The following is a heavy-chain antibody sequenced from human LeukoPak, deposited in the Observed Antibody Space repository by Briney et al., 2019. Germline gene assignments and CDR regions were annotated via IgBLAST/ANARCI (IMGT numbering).Heavy chain of an antibody. J-gene: IGHJ6*03. Sequence: PGGSLRLSCAASGFTFSSYAMSWVRQAPGKRLEWVSAISGRGGSTYYADSVKGRFTISRDNSKNTLYLQMNSLRAEDTAIYYCAKAYSSSGGYFYYMDVWGKGTTVTVSS. D-gene: IGHD6-6*01. CDR2: ISGRGGST. CDR1: GFTFSSYA. V-gene: IGHV3-23*01. CDR3: AKAYSSSGGYFYYMDV.